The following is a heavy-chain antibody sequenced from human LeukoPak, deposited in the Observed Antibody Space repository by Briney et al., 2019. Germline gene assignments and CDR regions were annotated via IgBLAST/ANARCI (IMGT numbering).Heavy chain of an antibody. Sequence: SVMVSCKASGGTFSSYAISWVRQAPGQGLEWMGRIIPIFGTANYAQKFQGRVTITTDESTSTAYMELSSLRSEDTAVYYCARGHRDGYNYEIRYWGQGTLVTVSS. CDR3: ARGHRDGYNYEIRY. V-gene: IGHV1-69*05. J-gene: IGHJ4*02. CDR2: IIPIFGTA. CDR1: GGTFSSYA. D-gene: IGHD5-24*01.